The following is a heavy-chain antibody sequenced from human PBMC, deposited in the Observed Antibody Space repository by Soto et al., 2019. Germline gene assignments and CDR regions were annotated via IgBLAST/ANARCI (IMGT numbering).Heavy chain of an antibody. CDR2: IYNELT. D-gene: IGHD2-15*01. V-gene: IGHV3-66*01. Sequence: EVQLVESGGGLVQPGGSLRLSCVASGFTVTEIYMNWVRQAPGKGLERVSVIYNELTDYADSVRGRFSISTDSSKNALYLQMNSLRAEDSAVYYCVREPRYCSGGSCSIMGDAFDIWGQGTMVTVSS. CDR3: VREPRYCSGGSCSIMGDAFDI. CDR1: GFTVTEIY. J-gene: IGHJ3*02.